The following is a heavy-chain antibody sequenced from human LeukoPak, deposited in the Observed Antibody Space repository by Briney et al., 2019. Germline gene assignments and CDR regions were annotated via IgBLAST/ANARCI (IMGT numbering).Heavy chain of an antibody. CDR1: GFTFSSYA. CDR2: INSDGSST. V-gene: IGHV3-74*01. Sequence: GGSLRLSCAASGFTFSSYAMSWVRQAPGKGLVWVSRINSDGSSTSYADSVKGRFTISRDNAKNTLYLQMNSLRAEDTAVYYCARDPDIVATTLDYWGQGTLVTVSS. J-gene: IGHJ4*02. CDR3: ARDPDIVATTLDY. D-gene: IGHD5-12*01.